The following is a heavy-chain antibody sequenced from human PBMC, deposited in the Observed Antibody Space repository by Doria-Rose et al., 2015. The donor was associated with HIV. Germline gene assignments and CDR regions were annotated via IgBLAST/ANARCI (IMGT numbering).Heavy chain of an antibody. CDR1: GVSLSSPGMG. CDR3: ARVKSSRWYHKYYFDF. Sequence: SGPVLVKPTETLTLTCTVSGVSLSSPGMGVSWIRQPPGKALEWLASIFSNDERSYKTSLKSRLTISSGTSNSQVVLTMTDMDPVDTATYYCARVKSSRWYHKYYFDFWGQGTLVIVSA. CDR2: IFSNDER. D-gene: IGHD6-13*01. J-gene: IGHJ4*02. V-gene: IGHV2-26*01.